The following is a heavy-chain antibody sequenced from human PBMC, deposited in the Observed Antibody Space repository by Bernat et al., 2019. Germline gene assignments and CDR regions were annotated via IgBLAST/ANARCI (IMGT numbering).Heavy chain of an antibody. CDR3: TKDRRGWNNYYGMDV. V-gene: IGHV3-30*18. CDR2: ISDDGSNK. CDR1: GFTFSSYG. D-gene: IGHD1/OR15-1a*01. J-gene: IGHJ6*02. Sequence: QVQLVESGGGVVQPGRSLRLSCAASGFTFSSYGMHWVRQAPGKGLEWVAVISDDGSNKYYADSVKGRFSISRDNSKNTLYLQMNSLRAEDTAVYYGTKDRRGWNNYYGMDVWGQGTTVTVSS.